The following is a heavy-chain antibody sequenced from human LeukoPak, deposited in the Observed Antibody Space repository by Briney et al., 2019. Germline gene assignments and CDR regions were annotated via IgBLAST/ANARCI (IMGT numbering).Heavy chain of an antibody. V-gene: IGHV1-69*04. D-gene: IGHD5-12*01. Sequence: ASVKVSCKASGGTFSSYAISWVRQAPGQGLEWMGRIIPILGIANYAQKFQGRVTITADKSTSTAYMELSSLRSEDTAVYYCARVATTFGPDAFDIWGQGTMVTVSS. CDR2: IIPILGIA. CDR3: ARVATTFGPDAFDI. J-gene: IGHJ3*02. CDR1: GGTFSSYA.